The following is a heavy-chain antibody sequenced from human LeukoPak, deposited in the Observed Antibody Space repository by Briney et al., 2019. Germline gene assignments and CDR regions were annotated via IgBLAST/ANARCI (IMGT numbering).Heavy chain of an antibody. CDR2: ISSSSGST. J-gene: IGHJ3*02. CDR1: GFTFSSYA. D-gene: IGHD3-22*01. V-gene: IGHV3-23*02. CDR3: AKDAGGYYDSSGYCLGAFDI. Sequence: PARTLTLSCAASGFTFSSYAMCWGRQPPATGLERVSAISSSSGSTNYDDSVKGRFTISRDNSKNTLYLQMNSLRAADTAVYYCAKDAGGYYDSSGYCLGAFDIWGQGTKVTISS.